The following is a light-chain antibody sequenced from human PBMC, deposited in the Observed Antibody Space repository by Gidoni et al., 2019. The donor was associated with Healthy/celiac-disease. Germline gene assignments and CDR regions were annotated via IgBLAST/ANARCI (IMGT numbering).Light chain of an antibody. Sequence: EIVMTQSPATLSVSPGDRATLSCRASQSVSSSLAWYQQKPGQAPRLLIYRASTRATGIPARFSGSGSGTEFTLTISSLQSEDFAVYYCQQYNNWSRTFGQGTKVEIK. V-gene: IGKV3-15*01. CDR2: RAS. CDR3: QQYNNWSRT. CDR1: QSVSSS. J-gene: IGKJ1*01.